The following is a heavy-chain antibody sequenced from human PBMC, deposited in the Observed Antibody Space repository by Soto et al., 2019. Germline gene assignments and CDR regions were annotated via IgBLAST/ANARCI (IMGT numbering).Heavy chain of an antibody. CDR1: GFMFGTYW. J-gene: IGHJ6*04. CDR3: VRATLSWGHYYFRGLDV. V-gene: IGHV3-7*01. CDR2: IKHDGNEK. Sequence: EERLVESGGDLAQSGGSLRLSCAATGFMFGTYWMSWVRQAPGKGLEWVANIKHDGNEKYYADSVKGRFTVSRDNVKNFLHLQMSSLRGDDTGVYFCVRATLSWGHYYFRGLDVWGKGTTVTVIS. D-gene: IGHD3-22*01.